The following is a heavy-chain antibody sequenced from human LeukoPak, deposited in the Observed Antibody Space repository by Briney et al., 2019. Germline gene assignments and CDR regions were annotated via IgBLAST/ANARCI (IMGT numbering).Heavy chain of an antibody. D-gene: IGHD3-22*01. V-gene: IGHV4-39*07. Sequence: SETLSLTCTVSGGSISSSSYYWGWIRQPPGKGLEWIGSIYYSGSTNYNPSLKSRVTISVDTSKNQFSLKLSSVTAADTAVYYCARGSFPYFVFSRGYYDSSGYYYFDYWGQGTLVTVSS. CDR3: ARGSFPYFVFSRGYYDSSGYYYFDY. J-gene: IGHJ4*02. CDR1: GGSISSSSYY. CDR2: IYYSGST.